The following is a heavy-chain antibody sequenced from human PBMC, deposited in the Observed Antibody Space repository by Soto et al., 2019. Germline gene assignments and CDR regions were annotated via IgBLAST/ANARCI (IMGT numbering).Heavy chain of an antibody. J-gene: IGHJ5*02. V-gene: IGHV4-39*02. Sequence: SETLSLTCSVSGGSISYNSYYWGWIRQPPGKGLEWVGGIFYTGTTYYSPSLKDRVTISVDTSKNSFSLNLTSVTAADTAVYFCAGLVVVAPGAKAWGRGTLVTVSS. D-gene: IGHD2-2*01. CDR2: IFYTGTT. CDR1: GGSISYNSYY. CDR3: AGLVVVAPGAKA.